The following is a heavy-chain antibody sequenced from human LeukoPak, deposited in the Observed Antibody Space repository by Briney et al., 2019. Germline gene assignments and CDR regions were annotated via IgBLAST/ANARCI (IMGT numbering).Heavy chain of an antibody. J-gene: IGHJ4*02. D-gene: IGHD6-6*01. V-gene: IGHV4-39*02. CDR2: FYYSGST. CDR1: GGSFSGYY. Sequence: SETLSLTCAVYGGSFSGYYWGWICQPPGKGLEWIGSFYYSGSTRYNPSLKSRATISVDTSKNHLSLKLSSVTAADTAVYYCARRTAARPIDFWGQGTLVTVSS. CDR3: ARRTAARPIDF.